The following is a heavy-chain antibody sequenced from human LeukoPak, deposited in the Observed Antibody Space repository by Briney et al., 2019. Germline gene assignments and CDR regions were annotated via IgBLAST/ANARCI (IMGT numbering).Heavy chain of an antibody. Sequence: PSETLSLTCTVSGGSISSGSYYWSWIRQPAGKGLEWIGRIFISGSTNYNPSLKSRVTISVDTSKNQFSLKLSSVTAADTAVYYCARGGTGTTVTTPGWFDPWGQGTLVTVSS. CDR2: IFISGST. CDR3: ARGGTGTTVTTPGWFDP. J-gene: IGHJ5*02. D-gene: IGHD4-17*01. CDR1: GGSISSGSYY. V-gene: IGHV4-61*02.